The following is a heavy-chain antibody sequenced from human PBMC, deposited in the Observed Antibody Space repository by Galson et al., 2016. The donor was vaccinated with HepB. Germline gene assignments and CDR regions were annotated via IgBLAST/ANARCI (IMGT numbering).Heavy chain of an antibody. J-gene: IGHJ4*02. CDR1: GFIFDNYA. CDR3: AKGSSDGYTFWSGSLSE. CDR2: ISGNGGAT. D-gene: IGHD3-3*01. V-gene: IGHV3-43*02. Sequence: SLRLSCAASGFIFDNYAMHWVRQAPGKGLQWVSYISGNGGATDYADSVKGRFTISRDNTKNSLFLQMNSLRTEDTAFYYCAKGSSDGYTFWSGSLSEWGQGTLVTVSS.